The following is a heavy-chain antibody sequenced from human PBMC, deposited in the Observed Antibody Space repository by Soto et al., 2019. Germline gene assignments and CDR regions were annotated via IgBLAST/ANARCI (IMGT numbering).Heavy chain of an antibody. J-gene: IGHJ4*02. Sequence: QITLNESGPTQVKPRQTLTLTCTFSGFSLTTSGVGVGWIRQSPGKAPEWLALIYWDDDKRYSPSLKRRLTITKDTSKNQVVLTMAYLAPADTATYYCAHRVLRTVFGLVTTTAIYFDFWGQGTPVAVSS. V-gene: IGHV2-5*02. CDR1: GFSLTTSGVG. CDR3: AHRVLRTVFGLVTTTAIYFDF. D-gene: IGHD3-3*01. CDR2: IYWDDDK.